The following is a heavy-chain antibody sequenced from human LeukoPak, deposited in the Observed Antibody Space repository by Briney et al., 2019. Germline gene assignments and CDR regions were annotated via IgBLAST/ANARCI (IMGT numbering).Heavy chain of an antibody. CDR2: IRYDGSSK. CDR1: GFTFSSYG. D-gene: IGHD1-26*01. J-gene: IGHJ6*03. V-gene: IGHV3-30*02. Sequence: GGSLRLSCAASGFTFSSYGMHGVRQAPGKGLEWVAVIRYDGSSKYYIGSVKGQFTSSRENSTTTLYLQMNSLRAEDTAVYYCAKGSGWEVSYYYYYMDVWGKGTTVTISS. CDR3: AKGSGWEVSYYYYYMDV.